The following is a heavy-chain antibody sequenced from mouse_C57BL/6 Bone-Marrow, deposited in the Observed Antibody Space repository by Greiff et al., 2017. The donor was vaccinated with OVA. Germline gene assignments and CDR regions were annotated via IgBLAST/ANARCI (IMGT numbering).Heavy chain of an antibody. CDR1: GFTFTDYY. J-gene: IGHJ2*01. CDR2: IRNKANGYTT. D-gene: IGHD4-1*01. Sequence: EVKLVESGGGLVQPGGSLSLSCAASGFTFTDYYMSWVRQPPGKALEWLGFIRNKANGYTTEYSASVKGRFTISRDNSQSILYLQMNALRAEDSATYYCARYLQLTGRYFDYWGQGTTLTVSS. V-gene: IGHV7-3*01. CDR3: ARYLQLTGRYFDY.